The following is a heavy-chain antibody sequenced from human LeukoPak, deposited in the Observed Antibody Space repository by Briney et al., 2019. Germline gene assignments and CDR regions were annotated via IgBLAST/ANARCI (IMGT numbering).Heavy chain of an antibody. J-gene: IGHJ4*02. V-gene: IGHV1-24*01. CDR2: FDSEDGET. Sequence: ASVKVSCKVSGYTLTELSMHWVRQAPGKGLEWRGGFDSEDGETIYAQKFQGRVTMTEDTSTDTAYMELSSLRSEDTAVYYCARDRSYNWGITMPDWGQGTLVTVSS. CDR1: GYTLTELS. D-gene: IGHD3-10*01. CDR3: ARDRSYNWGITMPD.